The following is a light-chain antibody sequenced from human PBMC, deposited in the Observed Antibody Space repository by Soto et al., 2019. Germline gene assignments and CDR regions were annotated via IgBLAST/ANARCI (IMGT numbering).Light chain of an antibody. CDR3: QQYGATPWT. V-gene: IGKV3-20*01. Sequence: EIVLTQSPGTLSLSPGERATLSCRASQSIYRNFVAWYQQRPGQAPRLLISGASTRSTGIPDRFTGSVSGTDFTLPISRLEPEDFAVYYCQQYGATPWTFAQGTKVEIK. CDR2: GAS. J-gene: IGKJ1*01. CDR1: QSIYRNF.